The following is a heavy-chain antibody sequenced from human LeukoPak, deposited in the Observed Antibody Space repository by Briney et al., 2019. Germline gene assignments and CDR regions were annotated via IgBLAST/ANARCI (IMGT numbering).Heavy chain of an antibody. D-gene: IGHD3-22*01. Sequence: GGSLRLSCAASGFTFSSYEMNWVRQAPGKGLEWVSYISSSGSTIYYADSVKGRFTISRDNAKNTLYLQMNSLRAEDTAVYYCASSGENYYDSSGYGDAFDIWGQGTMVTVSS. CDR2: ISSSGSTI. CDR3: ASSGENYYDSSGYGDAFDI. J-gene: IGHJ3*02. V-gene: IGHV3-48*03. CDR1: GFTFSSYE.